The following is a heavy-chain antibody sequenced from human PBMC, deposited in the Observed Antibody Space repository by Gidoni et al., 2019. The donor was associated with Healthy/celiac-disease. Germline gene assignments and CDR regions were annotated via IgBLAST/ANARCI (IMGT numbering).Heavy chain of an antibody. CDR2: IDPSDSYT. D-gene: IGHD1-7*01. Sequence: EVQLVQSGAEVKKPGESLRISCKGSGYSFTSYWISWVRQMPGKGLEWMGRIDPSDSYTNYSPSFQGHVTISADKSISTAYLQWSSLKASDTAMYYCASPRRITGTTRHYYYYGMDVWGQGTTVTVSS. CDR3: ASPRRITGTTRHYYYYGMDV. V-gene: IGHV5-10-1*03. CDR1: GYSFTSYW. J-gene: IGHJ6*02.